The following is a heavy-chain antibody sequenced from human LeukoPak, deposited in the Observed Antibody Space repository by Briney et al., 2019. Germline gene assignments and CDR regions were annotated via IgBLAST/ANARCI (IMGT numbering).Heavy chain of an antibody. CDR3: ARALAWGGSSYSYYYMDV. Sequence: ASVKVSCKASGYTFSDYDINWVRQATGQGLEWMGWINPNSGNAGYAQKFQGRVAMTRNTSISTAYMELSSLRSEDTAVYYCARALAWGGSSYSYYYMDVWDKGTTVTVSS. V-gene: IGHV1-8*01. CDR2: INPNSGNA. CDR1: GYTFSDYD. D-gene: IGHD1-26*01. J-gene: IGHJ6*03.